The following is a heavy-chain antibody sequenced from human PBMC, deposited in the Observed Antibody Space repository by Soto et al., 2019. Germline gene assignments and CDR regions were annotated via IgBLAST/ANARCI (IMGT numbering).Heavy chain of an antibody. Sequence: ASVKVSCKASGGTFSSYSISWVRQAPGQGREWMGGIISIVGTANYAQKFKGRVTITADKSTSTAYRELSSLRSEDTAVYYCARRLGAVGYCSSTSCSNVPNPYYYYYYGMDVWGQGTTVTVSS. V-gene: IGHV1-69*06. CDR1: GGTFSSYS. CDR3: ARRLGAVGYCSSTSCSNVPNPYYYYYYGMDV. CDR2: IISIVGTA. J-gene: IGHJ6*02. D-gene: IGHD2-2*01.